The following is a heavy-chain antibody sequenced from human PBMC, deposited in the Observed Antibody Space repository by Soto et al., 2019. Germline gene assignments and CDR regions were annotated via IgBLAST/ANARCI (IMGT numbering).Heavy chain of an antibody. Sequence: SETLSLTCTVSNDSISSSSYTWGWIRQPPGKGLEWIANIYYSGTSYYNPSLTSRATVSVDTSKNQFSLKVSSVTAADTAVYYCARLQGYCLRTSCYGHYVMDVWGQGTTVS. V-gene: IGHV4-39*01. CDR2: IYYSGTS. CDR1: NDSISSSSYT. CDR3: ARLQGYCLRTSCYGHYVMDV. D-gene: IGHD2-2*01. J-gene: IGHJ6*02.